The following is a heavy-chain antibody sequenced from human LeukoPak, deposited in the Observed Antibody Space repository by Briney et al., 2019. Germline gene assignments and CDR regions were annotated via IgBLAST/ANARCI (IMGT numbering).Heavy chain of an antibody. CDR2: IYYSGST. J-gene: IGHJ4*02. CDR1: GGSISSYY. Sequence: PSETLSLTCTVSGGSISSYYWSWIRQPPGKGLEWIGYIYYSGSTNYNPSLKSRVTISVDTSKNQFSLKLSSVTAADTAVYYCARLGSSGYWVYFDYWGQGTLVTVSS. CDR3: ARLGSSGYWVYFDY. D-gene: IGHD3-22*01. V-gene: IGHV4-59*08.